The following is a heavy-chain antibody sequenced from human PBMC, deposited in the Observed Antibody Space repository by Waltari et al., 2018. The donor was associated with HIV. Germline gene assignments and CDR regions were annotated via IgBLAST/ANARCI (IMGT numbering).Heavy chain of an antibody. D-gene: IGHD1-26*01. V-gene: IGHV3-21*01. J-gene: IGHJ5*02. CDR3: ARDGGSPPNRWFDP. CDR2: IRSSSNFI. CDR1: GFSFSSYS. Sequence: EVHLVESGGGLVKRGGSLRLSCAASGFSFSSYSMNWVRQAPGEGLGWVSSIRSSSNFIYYADSVKGRFTISRDNAKNSLYLQMNSLRAEDTAVYYCARDGGSPPNRWFDPWGQGTLVTVSS.